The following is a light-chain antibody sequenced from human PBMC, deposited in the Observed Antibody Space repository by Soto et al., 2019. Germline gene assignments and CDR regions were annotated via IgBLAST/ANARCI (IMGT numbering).Light chain of an antibody. V-gene: IGKV1-39*01. Sequence: DIQMTQSPSSLSASVGDRVTITCRASQSIRSYLNWYQQKPEKAPELLIYEASSLQSGVPSRFSVSGSGTDFTLTISSLQPEDFATYYCQQSYTTPFSFCPGTKVDIK. CDR2: EAS. CDR1: QSIRSY. CDR3: QQSYTTPFS. J-gene: IGKJ3*01.